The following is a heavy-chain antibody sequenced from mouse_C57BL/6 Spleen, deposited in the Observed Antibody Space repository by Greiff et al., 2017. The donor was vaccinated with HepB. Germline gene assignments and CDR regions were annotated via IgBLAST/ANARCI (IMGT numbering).Heavy chain of an antibody. J-gene: IGHJ3*01. CDR2: ISDGGSYT. CDR1: GFTFSSYA. Sequence: EVKVVESGGGLVKPGGSLKLSCAASGFTFSSYAMSWVRQTPEKRLEWVATISDGGSYTYYPDNVKGRFTISRDNAKNNLYLQMSHLKSEDTAMYYCARDADYDPFAYWGQGTLVTVSA. D-gene: IGHD2-4*01. V-gene: IGHV5-4*01. CDR3: ARDADYDPFAY.